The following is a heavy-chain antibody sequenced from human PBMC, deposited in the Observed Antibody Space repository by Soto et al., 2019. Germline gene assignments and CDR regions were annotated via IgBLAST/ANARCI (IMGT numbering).Heavy chain of an antibody. CDR3: ARRSTSYYYYMDV. CDR2: IYYSGST. Sequence: PSETLSLTCTVSGGSISSYYWSWIRQPPGKGLEWIGYIYYSGSTNYNPSLKSRVTISVDTSKSQFSLKLSSVTAADTAVYYCARRSTSYYYYMDVWGKGTTVTVSS. J-gene: IGHJ6*03. V-gene: IGHV4-59*01. D-gene: IGHD2-2*01. CDR1: GGSISSYY.